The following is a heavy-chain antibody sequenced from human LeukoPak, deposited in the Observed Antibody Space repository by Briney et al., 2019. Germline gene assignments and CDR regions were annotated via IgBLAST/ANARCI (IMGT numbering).Heavy chain of an antibody. CDR2: INPSGGST. Sequence: GASVKVSCKASGHTFTSYYMYWVRQAPGQGLEWMGIINPSGGSTSYAQKFQGRVTITRDTSASTAYMELSSLRSEDMAVYYCARAPARPDYYYYMDVWGKGTTVTVSS. CDR1: GHTFTSYY. V-gene: IGHV1-46*01. D-gene: IGHD6-6*01. CDR3: ARAPARPDYYYYMDV. J-gene: IGHJ6*03.